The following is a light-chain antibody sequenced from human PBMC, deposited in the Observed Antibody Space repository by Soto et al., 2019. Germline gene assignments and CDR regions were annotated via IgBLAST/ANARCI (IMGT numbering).Light chain of an antibody. J-gene: IGLJ3*02. CDR1: SSNIGSNT. Sequence: QSAVTQPPSASGTPGQRVTISCSGSSSNIGSNTVNWYQQLPGTAPKLLISNNNQRPSGVPDRFSGSKSGTSASLAISGLQSEDETDYYCAAWDDGLNGVLFGGGTKLTVL. CDR3: AAWDDGLNGVL. V-gene: IGLV1-44*01. CDR2: NNN.